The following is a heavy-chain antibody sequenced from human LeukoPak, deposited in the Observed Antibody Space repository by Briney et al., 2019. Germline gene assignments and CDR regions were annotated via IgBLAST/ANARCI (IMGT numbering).Heavy chain of an antibody. Sequence: ASVKVSCKASGYSLINYGISWVRQAPGQGLEWMGWVSFKNGNTNSAQKLQGRVTMTTDTSTSTAYMELMSLRSDDTAVYYCAKGGSTRPWPFDIWGQGTMVTVSS. V-gene: IGHV1-18*01. CDR2: VSFKNGNT. CDR3: AKGGSTRPWPFDI. J-gene: IGHJ3*02. CDR1: GYSLINYG. D-gene: IGHD2-2*01.